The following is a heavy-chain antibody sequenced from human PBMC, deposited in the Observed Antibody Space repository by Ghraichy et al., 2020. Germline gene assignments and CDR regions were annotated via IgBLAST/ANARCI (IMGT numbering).Heavy chain of an antibody. CDR2: IYTSGST. V-gene: IGHV4-4*07. D-gene: IGHD3-22*01. CDR1: GGSISSYY. CDR3: ARDFLRMSSSGYYLQSYAFDI. J-gene: IGHJ3*02. Sequence: SETLSLTCTVSGGSISSYYWSWIRQPAGKGLEWIGRIYTSGSTNYNPSLKSRVTMSVDTSKNQFSLKLSSVTAADTAVYYCARDFLRMSSSGYYLQSYAFDIWGQGTMVTVSS.